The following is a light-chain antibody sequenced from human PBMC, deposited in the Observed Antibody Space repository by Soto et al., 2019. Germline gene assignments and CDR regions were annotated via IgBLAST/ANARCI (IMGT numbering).Light chain of an antibody. CDR3: SSYTRSTTLV. J-gene: IGLJ2*01. CDR1: SSDVGGYDF. CDR2: DVS. V-gene: IGLV2-14*03. Sequence: QSALTQPASVSGSPGQSITISCTGTSSDVGGYDFVSWYQQHPGKAPKLMIYDVSNRPSGVSDRFSGSKSGNTASRTISGLQAEDEADYYCSSYTRSTTLVFGGGTKVTVL.